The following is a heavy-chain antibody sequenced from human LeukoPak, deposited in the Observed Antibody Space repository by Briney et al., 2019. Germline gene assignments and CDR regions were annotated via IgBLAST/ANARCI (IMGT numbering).Heavy chain of an antibody. Sequence: GASVKVSCKVSGYTLTELSMHWVRQAPGKGLEWMGGFDPEDGETIYAQKFQGRVTMTEDTSTDTAYMELSSLRSEDTAVYYCATDMSEQLVRHYYYYGMDVWGQGTTVTVSS. CDR1: GYTLTELS. CDR3: ATDMSEQLVRHYYYYGMDV. J-gene: IGHJ6*02. D-gene: IGHD6-13*01. V-gene: IGHV1-24*01. CDR2: FDPEDGET.